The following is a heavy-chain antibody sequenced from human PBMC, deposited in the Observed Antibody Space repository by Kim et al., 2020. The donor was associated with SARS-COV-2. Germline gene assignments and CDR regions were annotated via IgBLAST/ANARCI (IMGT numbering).Heavy chain of an antibody. CDR3: AGFPYYYDNPYHCYYALDI. J-gene: IGHJ6*02. CDR1: GVSISSGNYC. V-gene: IGHV4-31*11. CDR2: ISYSGNT. Sequence: SETLSLTCAVSGVSISSGNYCWSWIRQQPGKGLEWIGYISYSGNTYYNLSLKSRLTISLDTSKSHFSLRLSSVTAADTAVYYCAGFPYYYDNPYHCYYALDIWGQGTTVTVSS. D-gene: IGHD3-22*01.